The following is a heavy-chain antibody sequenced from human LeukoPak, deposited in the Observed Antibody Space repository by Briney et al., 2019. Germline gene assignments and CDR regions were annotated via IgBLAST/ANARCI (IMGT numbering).Heavy chain of an antibody. Sequence: QPGGSLRLSCAASGFTFSSYAMSWVRQAPGKGLEWVSGISGSGGSTYYADSVKGRFTISRDNSKNTLYLQMNSLRAEDTALYYCAKGGSMVRGVPGPFDYWGQGTLVTVSS. D-gene: IGHD3-10*01. CDR1: GFTFSSYA. CDR2: ISGSGGST. J-gene: IGHJ4*02. CDR3: AKGGSMVRGVPGPFDY. V-gene: IGHV3-23*01.